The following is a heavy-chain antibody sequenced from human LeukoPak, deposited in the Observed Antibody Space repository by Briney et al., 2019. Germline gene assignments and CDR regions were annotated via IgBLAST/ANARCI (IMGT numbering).Heavy chain of an antibody. CDR2: IYTSGST. V-gene: IGHV4-61*02. Sequence: SETLSLTCTVSGGSISSGSYYWRWIRQPAGKGLEWIVRIYTSGSTNYNPSLKSRVTISVDTSKNQFSLKLSSVTAADTAVYYCVRGGERWLGGPLDPWGQGTLVTVSS. CDR1: GGSISSGSYY. CDR3: VRGGERWLGGPLDP. D-gene: IGHD6-19*01. J-gene: IGHJ5*02.